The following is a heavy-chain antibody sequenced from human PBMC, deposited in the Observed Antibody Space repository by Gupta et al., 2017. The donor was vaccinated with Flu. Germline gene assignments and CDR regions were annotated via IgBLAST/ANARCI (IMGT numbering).Heavy chain of an antibody. Sequence: QVQLQESGPGQMKPSATLSLTCADAGRSIYTSYYWSWIRQPPGTGLEWIGSVYQSGSVYYRPSLRNRVTISIDTPNNKFSLEMRSLTAAATALYYCARTVIQVANTGGYFDHWGQGILVTVSS. CDR3: ARTVIQVANTGGYFDH. CDR2: VYQSGSV. CDR1: GRSIYTSYY. V-gene: IGHV4-38-2*01. D-gene: IGHD1-1*01. J-gene: IGHJ4*02.